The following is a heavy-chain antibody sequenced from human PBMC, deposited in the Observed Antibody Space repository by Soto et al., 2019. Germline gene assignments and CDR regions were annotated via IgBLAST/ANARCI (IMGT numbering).Heavy chain of an antibody. D-gene: IGHD2-15*01. CDR3: ARGGGYCSGGSCYDYGMDV. V-gene: IGHV1-69*02. J-gene: IGHJ6*02. CDR1: GGTFSSYT. CDR2: IIPILGIA. Sequence: QVQLVQSGAEVKKPGSSVKVSCKASGGTFSSYTISWVRQAPGQGLEWMGRIIPILGIANYAQKFQGRVTITADKSTSTAYMDLSSLRSEDTAVYYCARGGGYCSGGSCYDYGMDVWGQGTTVTVSS.